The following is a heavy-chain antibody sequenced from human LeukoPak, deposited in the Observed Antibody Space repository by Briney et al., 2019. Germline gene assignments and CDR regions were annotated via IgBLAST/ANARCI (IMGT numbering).Heavy chain of an antibody. J-gene: IGHJ3*02. Sequence: SETLSLTCAVYGGSFSGYYWSWIRQPPGKGLEWIGEINHSGSTNYNPSLKSRVTISVDTSKNQFSLKLSSVTAADTAVYYCARVYSSSWYWGGDAFDIWGQGTMVTVSS. CDR1: GGSFSGYY. D-gene: IGHD6-13*01. CDR3: ARVYSSSWYWGGDAFDI. CDR2: INHSGST. V-gene: IGHV4-34*01.